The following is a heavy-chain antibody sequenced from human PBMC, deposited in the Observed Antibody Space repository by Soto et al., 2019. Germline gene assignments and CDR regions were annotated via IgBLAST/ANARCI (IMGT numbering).Heavy chain of an antibody. CDR3: ARHDGYYGFWGRLNWFYP. CDR2: IYYRGST. D-gene: IGHD3-3*01. J-gene: IGHJ5*01. V-gene: IGHV4-30-4*01. Sequence: SETLSLTCTVSGGSISSGDYYWSWIRQPPGKGLEWIGYIYYRGSTYYNPSLKRRGTISVDTSKNQLSLKLSSVTAADTAVYYCARHDGYYGFWGRLNWFYPWGQGTLVTVSS. CDR1: GGSISSGDYY.